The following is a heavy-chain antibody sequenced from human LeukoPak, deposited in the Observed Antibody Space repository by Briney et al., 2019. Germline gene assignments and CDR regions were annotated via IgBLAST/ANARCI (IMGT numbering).Heavy chain of an antibody. V-gene: IGHV4-39*07. D-gene: IGHD6-13*01. CDR1: GGSFSSSSYY. Sequence: PSETLSLTCAVYGGSFSSSSYYWGWIRQPPGKGLEWIGSIYYSGSTYYNPSLKSRVTISVDTSKNQFSLKLSSVTAADTAVYYCARDKQQLFWFDPWGQGTLVTVSS. CDR2: IYYSGST. J-gene: IGHJ5*02. CDR3: ARDKQQLFWFDP.